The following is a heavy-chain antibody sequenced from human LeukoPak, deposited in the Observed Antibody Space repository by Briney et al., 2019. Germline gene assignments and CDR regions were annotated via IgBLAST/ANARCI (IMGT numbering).Heavy chain of an antibody. J-gene: IGHJ5*02. CDR2: ISGSGSST. D-gene: IGHD6-13*01. CDR1: GFTFSSYS. CDR3: AKGDRAAGGPYLFNWFDP. Sequence: GGSLRLSCAASGFTFSSYSMSWVRQAPGKGLEWVSSISGSGSSTYYRDSVKGRLTISRDNSKKTMYLQMNSLGADDTAVYYCAKGDRAAGGPYLFNWFDPWGQGTLVTVSS. V-gene: IGHV3-23*01.